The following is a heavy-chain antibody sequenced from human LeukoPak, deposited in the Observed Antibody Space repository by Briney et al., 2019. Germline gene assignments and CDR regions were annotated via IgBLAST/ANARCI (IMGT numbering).Heavy chain of an antibody. CDR3: ARDDTFGGVIVMYY. CDR1: GFTFSSYS. Sequence: SGRSLRLSCAASGFTFSSYSMNCVRQAPGKGLEWVSSISSSSSYIYYADSVKGRFTISRDNAKNSLYLQMNSLRAEDTAVYYCARDDTFGGVIVMYYWGQGTLVTVSS. V-gene: IGHV3-21*01. J-gene: IGHJ4*02. CDR2: ISSSSSYI. D-gene: IGHD3-16*02.